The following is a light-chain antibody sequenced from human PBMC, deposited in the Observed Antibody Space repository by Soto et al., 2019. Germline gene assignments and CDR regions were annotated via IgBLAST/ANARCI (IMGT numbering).Light chain of an antibody. V-gene: IGLV1-47*01. CDR2: RNT. CDR1: SSKIGSTN. CDR3: ASWDDWLRPYV. Sequence: ALSAPRSVCASPGQRVAISCNGRSSKIGSTNVYWFQQLSGTAPKLLIYRNTQRPSGVPDRLSGSNFCYPGSLAFIGPQSEDEADYYCASWDDWLRPYVFATGTNFTVL. J-gene: IGLJ1*01.